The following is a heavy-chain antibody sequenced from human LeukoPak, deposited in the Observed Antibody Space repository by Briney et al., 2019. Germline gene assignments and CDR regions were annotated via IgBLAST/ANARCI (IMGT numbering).Heavy chain of an antibody. D-gene: IGHD6-13*01. J-gene: IGHJ6*02. CDR2: INAGNGNT. V-gene: IGHV1-3*01. Sequence: GASVKVSCKASGYTFTSYAMHWVRQAPGQRLEWMGWINAGNGNTKYSQKFQGRVTITRDTSASTAYMELSSLRSEDTAVYYCARSTTYSSSWYFYYYGMDVWGQGTTVTVSS. CDR1: GYTFTSYA. CDR3: ARSTTYSSSWYFYYYGMDV.